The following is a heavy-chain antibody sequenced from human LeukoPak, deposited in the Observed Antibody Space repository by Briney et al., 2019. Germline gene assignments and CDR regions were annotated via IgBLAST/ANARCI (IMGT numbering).Heavy chain of an antibody. V-gene: IGHV1-18*01. Sequence: ASVKVSCKTSGYTFISSGISWVRQAPGQGLEWMGWISAYNGNTNYAQKLQGRVTMTTDTSTSTAYMELRSLRSDDTAVYYCAREEATCLDYWGQGTLVTVSS. J-gene: IGHJ4*02. CDR1: GYTFISSG. CDR3: AREEATCLDY. CDR2: ISAYNGNT.